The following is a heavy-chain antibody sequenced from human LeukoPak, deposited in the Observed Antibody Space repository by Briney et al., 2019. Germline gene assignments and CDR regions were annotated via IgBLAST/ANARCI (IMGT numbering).Heavy chain of an antibody. CDR3: ARTYYYDSSGYYNWFDP. CDR1: GYTFTSYD. V-gene: IGHV1-8*01. Sequence: ASVKVSCKASGYTFTSYDINWVRQATEQGLEWMRWMNPNSGNTGYAQKFQGRVTMTRNTSISTAYMELSSLRSEDTAVYYCARTYYYDSSGYYNWFDPWGQGTLVTVSS. D-gene: IGHD3-22*01. CDR2: MNPNSGNT. J-gene: IGHJ5*02.